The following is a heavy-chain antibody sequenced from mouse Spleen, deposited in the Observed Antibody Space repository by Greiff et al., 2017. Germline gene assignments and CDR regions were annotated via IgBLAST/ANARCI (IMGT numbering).Heavy chain of an antibody. V-gene: IGHV14-2*01. Sequence: VQLQQSGAELVKPGASVKLSCTASGFNIKDYYMHWVKQRTEQGLEWIGRIDPEDGETKHAPKFQGKATITADTSSNTAYLQLSSLTSEDTAVYYCARSSTSFAYWGQGTLVTVSA. CDR3: ARSSTSFAY. J-gene: IGHJ3*01. CDR2: IDPEDGET. CDR1: GFNIKDYY.